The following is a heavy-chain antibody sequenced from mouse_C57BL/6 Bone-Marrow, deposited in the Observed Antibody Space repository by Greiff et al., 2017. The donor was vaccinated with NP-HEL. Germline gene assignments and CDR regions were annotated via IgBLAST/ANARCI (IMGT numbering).Heavy chain of an antibody. Sequence: EVKLVESGGGLVQPGGSLSLSCAASGFTFTAYYMSWVRQPPGKALEWLGFIRNKANGYTTEYSASVKGRFTISRDNSQSILYLQMNALRAEDSATYYCARVKLGFYAMDYWGQGTSVTVSS. D-gene: IGHD4-1*01. V-gene: IGHV7-3*01. CDR1: GFTFTAYY. CDR2: IRNKANGYTT. CDR3: ARVKLGFYAMDY. J-gene: IGHJ4*01.